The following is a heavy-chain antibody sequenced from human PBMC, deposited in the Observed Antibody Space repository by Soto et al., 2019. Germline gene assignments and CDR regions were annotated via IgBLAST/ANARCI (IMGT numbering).Heavy chain of an antibody. CDR1: GGSIGSGGDY. J-gene: IGHJ4*03. Sequence: LSVTSTVVGGSIGSGGDYWSWIHQPPGKGLEWIGFIFHSGNAKYNPSLKSRVTISVDTSKNQFSLSLDSVTAADTAVYFCARAPAPPQAFDYWGQGTLVTGSS. V-gene: IGHV4-61*08. CDR3: ARAPAPPQAFDY. CDR2: IFHSGNA.